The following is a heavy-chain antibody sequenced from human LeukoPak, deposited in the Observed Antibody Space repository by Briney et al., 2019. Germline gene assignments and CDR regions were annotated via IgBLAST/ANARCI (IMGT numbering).Heavy chain of an antibody. CDR2: ISGSGGST. J-gene: IGHJ4*02. Sequence: GGSLRLSCAASGFTFSSYAMSWVRQAPGKGLEWVSAISGSGGSTYYADSVKGRFTISRDKPKNTLYLQMSSLRAEDTAVYYCAKGALYYYDSSGYFDYWGQGTLVTVSS. CDR3: AKGALYYYDSSGYFDY. CDR1: GFTFSSYA. V-gene: IGHV3-23*01. D-gene: IGHD3-22*01.